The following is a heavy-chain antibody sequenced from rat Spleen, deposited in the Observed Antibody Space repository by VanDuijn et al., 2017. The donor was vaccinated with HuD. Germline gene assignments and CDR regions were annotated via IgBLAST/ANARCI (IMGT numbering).Heavy chain of an antibody. J-gene: IGHJ1*01. V-gene: IGHV3-1*01. D-gene: IGHD5-1*01. Sequence: EVQLQESGPGLVKPSQSLSLTCSVNGYSITSNYWGWIRKFPGNKMEWMGYISYSVSTSYNPSIKSRIPITRDTSKNQFFLQLNSVTTEDTATYYCARSLGADWYFDFWGPGTMVTVSS. CDR3: ARSLGADWYFDF. CDR2: ISYSVST. CDR1: GYSITSNY.